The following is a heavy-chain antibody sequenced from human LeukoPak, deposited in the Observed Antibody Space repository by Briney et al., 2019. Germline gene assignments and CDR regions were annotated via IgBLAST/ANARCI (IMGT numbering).Heavy chain of an antibody. CDR3: ARTPVTIFGVVTLSL. Sequence: SVKVSCKASGGTFSSYAISWVRQAPGQGLEWMGRIIPILGIANYAQKFQGRVTITADKSTSTAYMELGSLRSEDTAVYYCARTPVTIFGVVTLSLWGQGTLVTVSS. V-gene: IGHV1-69*04. CDR2: IIPILGIA. J-gene: IGHJ4*02. CDR1: GGTFSSYA. D-gene: IGHD3-3*01.